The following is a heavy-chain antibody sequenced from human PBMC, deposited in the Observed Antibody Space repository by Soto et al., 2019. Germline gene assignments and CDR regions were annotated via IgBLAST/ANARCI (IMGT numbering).Heavy chain of an antibody. CDR1: GFPFSSYA. CDR2: ISGSGGST. V-gene: IGHV3-23*01. D-gene: IGHD6-19*01. J-gene: IGHJ6*02. Sequence: GGSLSLSCAASGFPFSSYAMSWVRQAPGKGLEWVSAISGSGGSTYYADSVKGRFTISRDNSKNTLYLQMNSLRAEDTAVYYCAKVNSGWTYYYYYGMDVWGQGTTVTVSS. CDR3: AKVNSGWTYYYYYGMDV.